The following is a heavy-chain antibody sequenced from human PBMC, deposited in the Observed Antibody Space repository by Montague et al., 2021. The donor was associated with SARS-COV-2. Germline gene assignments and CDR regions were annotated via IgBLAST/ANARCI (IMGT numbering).Heavy chain of an antibody. Sequence: SLRLSCAASGFNFTHYAMYWVRQAPGKGLDWVATISYDGTKTYYTGSVKGRFTISRDNSKDTLHLQLSSLRLDDTAIYYCARGGRYFDWLLLPYWGQGALVTVSS. CDR3: ARGGRYFDWLLLPY. CDR2: ISYDGTKT. D-gene: IGHD3-9*01. V-gene: IGHV3-30*04. J-gene: IGHJ4*02. CDR1: GFNFTHYA.